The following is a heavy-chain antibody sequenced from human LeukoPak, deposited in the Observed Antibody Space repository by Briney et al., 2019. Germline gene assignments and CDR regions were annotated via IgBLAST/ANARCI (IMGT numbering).Heavy chain of an antibody. Sequence: PSEPLPSPCSVPGASISSGGYYWSWIRQPPGKGLEWIGYIYYSGSTYYNPSLKSRVTISVDTSKNQFSLKLSSVTAADTAVYYCARAVGSGSYNFDYWGQGTLVTVSS. CDR2: IYYSGST. J-gene: IGHJ4*02. V-gene: IGHV4-31*03. CDR1: GASISSGGYY. D-gene: IGHD3-10*01. CDR3: ARAVGSGSYNFDY.